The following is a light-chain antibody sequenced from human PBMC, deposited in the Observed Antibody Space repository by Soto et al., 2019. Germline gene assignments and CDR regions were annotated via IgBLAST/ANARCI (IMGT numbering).Light chain of an antibody. Sequence: EIVMTQSPATLSVSPGERATLSCRASQSVSSNLGWYQKKPGQAPRLLNYGASTRATGIPARFSGSGSGTEFTLTISSLQSEDFAVYYCQQYNNWPPPLTFGGGTKVEIK. CDR3: QQYNNWPPPLT. CDR1: QSVSSN. V-gene: IGKV3-15*01. J-gene: IGKJ4*01. CDR2: GAS.